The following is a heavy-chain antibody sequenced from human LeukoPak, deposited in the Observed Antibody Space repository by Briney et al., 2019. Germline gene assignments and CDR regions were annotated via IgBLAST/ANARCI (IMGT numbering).Heavy chain of an antibody. V-gene: IGHV3-11*04. J-gene: IGHJ4*01. Sequence: GGSLRLSCAASGFTFSDYYMSWIRQAPGKGLEWVSYISSSGSTIYYADSVKGRFTISRDNAKNSLYLQMNSLRAEDTAVYYCARVLLPDGYKEMAVVGYFDYWRQGTLVTVSS. D-gene: IGHD5-24*01. CDR3: ARVLLPDGYKEMAVVGYFDY. CDR1: GFTFSDYY. CDR2: ISSSGSTI.